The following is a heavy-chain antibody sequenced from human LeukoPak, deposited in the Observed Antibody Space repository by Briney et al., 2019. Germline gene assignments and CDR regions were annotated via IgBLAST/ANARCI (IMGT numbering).Heavy chain of an antibody. CDR1: GGSFSGYY. J-gene: IGHJ4*02. D-gene: IGHD6-13*01. CDR2: INHSGST. CDR3: ARGRGIAAAGYNDY. V-gene: IGHV4-34*01. Sequence: SETLSLTCAVYGGSFSGYYWSWIRQPPGKGLEWIGEINHSGSTNYNPSLKSRVTISVDTSKNQFSLKLSSMTAADTAVYYCARGRGIAAAGYNDYWGQGTLVTVSS.